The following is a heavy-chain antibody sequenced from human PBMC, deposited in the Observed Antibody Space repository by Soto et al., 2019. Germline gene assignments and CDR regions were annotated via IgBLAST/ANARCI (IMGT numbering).Heavy chain of an antibody. Sequence: GGSLRLSCAASGFTFSSYAMSWVRQAPGKGLEWVSAISGSGGSTYYADSVKGRFTISRDNSKNTLYLQMNSLRAEDTAVYYCAKDVSSGRTNLYYYYGMDVWGQGTTVTVSS. CDR1: GFTFSSYA. D-gene: IGHD6-19*01. CDR3: AKDVSSGRTNLYYYYGMDV. CDR2: ISGSGGST. V-gene: IGHV3-23*01. J-gene: IGHJ6*02.